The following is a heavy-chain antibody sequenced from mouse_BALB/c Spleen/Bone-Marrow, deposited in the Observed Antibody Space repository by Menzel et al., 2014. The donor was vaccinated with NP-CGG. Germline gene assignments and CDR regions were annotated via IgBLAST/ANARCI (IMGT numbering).Heavy chain of an antibody. CDR3: ARRDGGPMDY. V-gene: IGHV5-6*02. Sequence: EVKLEESGGDLVKPGGSLKLSCAASGFTLXNYGMSWVRQTPDKRLEWVATISSGGSYTYYPDSVKGRFTISRDNAKNTLYLQMSSLKSEDTAMYYCARRDGGPMDYWGQGTSVTVSS. J-gene: IGHJ4*01. D-gene: IGHD2-3*01. CDR1: GFTLXNYG. CDR2: ISSGGSYT.